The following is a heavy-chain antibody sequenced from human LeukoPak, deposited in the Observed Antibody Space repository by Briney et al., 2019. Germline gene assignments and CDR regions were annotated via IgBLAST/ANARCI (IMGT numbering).Heavy chain of an antibody. J-gene: IGHJ4*02. CDR2: IYTSGST. CDR3: ARHHAPAYVAPALGGRPTDY. Sequence: PSETLSLTCTASGGSISSYYWSWIRQPAGKGLEWIGRIYTSGSTNYNPSLKSRVTMSVDTSKNQFSLKLSSVTAADTAVYYCARHHAPAYVAPALGGRPTDYWGQGTLVTVSS. V-gene: IGHV4-4*07. CDR1: GGSISSYY. D-gene: IGHD1-26*01.